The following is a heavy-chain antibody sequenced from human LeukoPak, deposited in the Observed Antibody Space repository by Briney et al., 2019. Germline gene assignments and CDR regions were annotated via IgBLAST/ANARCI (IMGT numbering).Heavy chain of an antibody. Sequence: GGSLRLSCAASGFTVSSNYMSWVRQAPGKGLVWVSRINSDGINTSYADSVKGRFTISRDNAKNTLNLQMNSLRAEDTAVYYCARDLGQYYDTSDNWFDPWGQGTLVTVSS. CDR3: ARDLGQYYDTSDNWFDP. CDR2: INSDGINT. J-gene: IGHJ5*02. D-gene: IGHD3-22*01. CDR1: GFTVSSNY. V-gene: IGHV3-74*01.